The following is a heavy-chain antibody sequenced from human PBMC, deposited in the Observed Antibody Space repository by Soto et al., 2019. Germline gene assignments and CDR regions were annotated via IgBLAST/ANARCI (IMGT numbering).Heavy chain of an antibody. CDR3: ARGFHDAFDI. V-gene: IGHV4-34*01. CDR1: GGSFSGYY. Sequence: SETLSLTCAVYGGSFSGYYWSWFRQPPGKGLEWIGEINHSGSTNYNPSLKSRVTISVDTSKNQFSLKLSSVTAADTAVYYCARGFHDAFDIWGQGTMVTVSS. J-gene: IGHJ3*02. CDR2: INHSGST.